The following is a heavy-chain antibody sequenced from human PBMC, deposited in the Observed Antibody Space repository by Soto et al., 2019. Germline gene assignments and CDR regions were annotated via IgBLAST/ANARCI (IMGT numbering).Heavy chain of an antibody. V-gene: IGHV3-23*01. J-gene: IGHJ4*02. CDR1: GFSFSTYA. CDR3: AKRSGGYIDY. CDR2: IGDTGSST. D-gene: IGHD3-3*01. Sequence: EVQLLESGGGLVQPGGTLRLSCAASGFSFSTYAMNWVRQAPGKGLEWVSAIGDTGSSTHYAESVKGRFTISRDNSKNTLYLQMSSLRVEDTAVYYCAKRSGGYIDYWGQGTLVTVSS.